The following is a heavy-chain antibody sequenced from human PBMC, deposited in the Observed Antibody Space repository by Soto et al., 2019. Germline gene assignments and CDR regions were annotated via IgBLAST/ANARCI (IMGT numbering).Heavy chain of an antibody. CDR1: GGSISSGGYY. Sequence: SETLSLTCTVSGGSISSGGYYWSWIRQHPGKGLEWIGYIYYSGSTYYNPSLKSRVAISVDTSKNQFSLKLSSVTAADTAVYYWARASRYVFWSGYTFYYYYMDVWGKGTRVTVSS. CDR3: ARASRYVFWSGYTFYYYYMDV. D-gene: IGHD3-3*01. J-gene: IGHJ6*03. V-gene: IGHV4-31*03. CDR2: IYYSGST.